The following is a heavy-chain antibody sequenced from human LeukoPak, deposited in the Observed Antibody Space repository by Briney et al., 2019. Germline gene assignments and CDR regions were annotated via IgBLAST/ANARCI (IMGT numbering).Heavy chain of an antibody. CDR2: VYYSGST. Sequence: SETLSLTCTVSSGSIGSSSNYWGWIRQAPGKGLEWIGNVYYSGSTFYNPSLKSRVTISVDTSKNQFSLKLSSVTAADTAVYYCARVIITIFGVVTRRTDAFDIWGQGTMVTVSS. J-gene: IGHJ3*02. D-gene: IGHD3-3*01. CDR3: ARVIITIFGVVTRRTDAFDI. CDR1: SGSIGSSSNY. V-gene: IGHV4-39*01.